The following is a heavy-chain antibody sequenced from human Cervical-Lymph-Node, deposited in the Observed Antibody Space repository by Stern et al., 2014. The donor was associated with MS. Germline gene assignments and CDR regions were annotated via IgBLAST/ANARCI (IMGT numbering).Heavy chain of an antibody. J-gene: IGHJ6*02. V-gene: IGHV3-21*01. CDR1: GFTFTTYS. Sequence: VQLVQSGGGLVKPGGSLRLSCAASGFTFTTYSMNWVRQAPGKGLEWVSSISGNSQYIFYADSVKGRFTISRDNAKNSVYLQANSLRADDTAVYYCSSCSGVQCLQTSPMDVWGQGTTVTVSS. D-gene: IGHD2-15*01. CDR3: SSCSGVQCLQTSPMDV. CDR2: ISGNSQYI.